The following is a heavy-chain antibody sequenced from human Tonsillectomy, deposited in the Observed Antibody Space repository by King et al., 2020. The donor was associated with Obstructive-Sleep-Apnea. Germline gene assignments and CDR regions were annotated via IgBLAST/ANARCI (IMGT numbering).Heavy chain of an antibody. Sequence: QLVQSGAEVRKPGASVKVSCKASGYTFNSYGISWVRQAPGQGLEWMGWISAYNGNTNYTQKFQGRVTITTDTSTTTAYMDLRSLRSDDTAMYYCARDRNNWNWFDPWGQGTLVTVSS. CDR3: ARDRNNWNWFDP. J-gene: IGHJ5*02. D-gene: IGHD1-20*01. V-gene: IGHV1-18*04. CDR2: ISAYNGNT. CDR1: GYTFNSYG.